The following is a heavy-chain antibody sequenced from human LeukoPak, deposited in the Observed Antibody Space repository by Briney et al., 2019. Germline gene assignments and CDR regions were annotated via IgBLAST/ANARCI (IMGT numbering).Heavy chain of an antibody. CDR2: ISEKGGTT. CDR1: GIRLSNYG. V-gene: IGHV3-23*01. D-gene: IGHD3-10*01. Sequence: GGSLRLSCVVSGIRLSNYGMTWVRQAPGKGLEGVSYISEKGGTTTYADSLNAPFPISSDTSFNTLYLQINNLRAEDTAVYFCAKRGVVIRGILVIGYHQEAYHYDFWGQGVLVTVSS. J-gene: IGHJ4*02. CDR3: AKRGVVIRGILVIGYHQEAYHYDF.